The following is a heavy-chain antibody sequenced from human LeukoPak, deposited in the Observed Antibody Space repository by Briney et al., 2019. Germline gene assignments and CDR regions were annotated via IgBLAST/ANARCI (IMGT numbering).Heavy chain of an antibody. V-gene: IGHV1-69*04. D-gene: IGHD3-3*01. J-gene: IGHJ6*03. CDR1: GGTFSSYA. Sequence: VASVKVSCKASGGTFSSYAISWVRQAPGQGLEWMGRIIPILGIANYAQKFQGRVTITADKSTSTAYMELSSLRSEDTAVYYCARGTPKGENYDFWSGYYKEPYYMDVWGKGTTVTVSS. CDR2: IIPILGIA. CDR3: ARGTPKGENYDFWSGYYKEPYYMDV.